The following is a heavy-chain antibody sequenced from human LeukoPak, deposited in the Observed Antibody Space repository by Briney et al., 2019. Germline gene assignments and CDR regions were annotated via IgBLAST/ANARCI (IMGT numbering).Heavy chain of an antibody. CDR1: GFTFKNYA. CDR2: IYSGGST. Sequence: PGGSLRLSCAASGFTFKNYAMSWVRQAPGKGLEWVSVIYSGGSTYYADSVKGRFTISRDKSKNTLYLQMNSLRAEDTAVYYCARAARGGPFDYWGQGTLVTVSS. CDR3: ARAARGGPFDY. D-gene: IGHD2-15*01. V-gene: IGHV3-53*01. J-gene: IGHJ4*02.